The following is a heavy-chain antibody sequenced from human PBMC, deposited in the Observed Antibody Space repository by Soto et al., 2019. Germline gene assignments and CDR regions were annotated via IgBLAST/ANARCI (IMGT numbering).Heavy chain of an antibody. Sequence: GGSLRLSCAASGFRFSDYYMSWIRQAPGKGLEWIAYISGNGKYTHYAASVKGRFTVSRDDANDLLNLDMDSLRAEDTAVYYCARDLGYCSSTSCYGLNWFDPWGQGTLVTVSS. J-gene: IGHJ5*02. CDR3: ARDLGYCSSTSCYGLNWFDP. CDR1: GFRFSDYY. D-gene: IGHD2-2*01. V-gene: IGHV3-11*06. CDR2: ISGNGKYT.